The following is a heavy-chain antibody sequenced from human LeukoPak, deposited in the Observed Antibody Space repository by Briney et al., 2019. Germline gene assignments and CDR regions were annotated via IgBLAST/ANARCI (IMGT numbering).Heavy chain of an antibody. V-gene: IGHV4-34*01. CDR2: INHSGST. D-gene: IGHD3-3*01. CDR1: GGSFSSYY. Sequence: SETLSLTCAVYGGSFSSYYWSWIRQPPGKGLEWIGEINHSGSTNYNPSLKSRVTISVDTSKNQFSLKLSSVTAADTAVYYCARGRVRTGVSFGVVIDDAFDIWGQGTMVTVSS. J-gene: IGHJ3*02. CDR3: ARGRVRTGVSFGVVIDDAFDI.